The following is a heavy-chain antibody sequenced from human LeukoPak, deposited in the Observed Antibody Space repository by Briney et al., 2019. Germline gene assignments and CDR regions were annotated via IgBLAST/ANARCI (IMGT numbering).Heavy chain of an antibody. CDR3: ARDPTPGMYYFDY. CDR1: GDSINTGGYY. CDR2: IYYTGST. Sequence: SQTLALTCTVSGDSINTGGYYWNWIRQPPGKGLEWIGYIYYTGSTYYNPSLKSRPAISLDTSKNRFSLRLGSVTAADTAVYYCARDPTPGMYYFDYWGRGNLVTVSS. V-gene: IGHV4-31*03. D-gene: IGHD4-11*01. J-gene: IGHJ4*02.